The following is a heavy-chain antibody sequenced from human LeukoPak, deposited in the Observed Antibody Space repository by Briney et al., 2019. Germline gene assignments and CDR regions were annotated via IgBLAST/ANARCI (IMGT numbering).Heavy chain of an antibody. CDR2: MNPSSGNT. CDR1: GYTFSNYD. D-gene: IGHD6-6*01. V-gene: IGHV1-8*02. J-gene: IGHJ4*02. Sequence: ASVKVSCKASGYTFSNYDINWVRQATGQGLEWMGWMNPSSGNTAYAQKFQGRVTMSRDTSISTAYMELSSLRSEDTAVYYCARLPKYSRPLDYWGQGTLVTVSS. CDR3: ARLPKYSRPLDY.